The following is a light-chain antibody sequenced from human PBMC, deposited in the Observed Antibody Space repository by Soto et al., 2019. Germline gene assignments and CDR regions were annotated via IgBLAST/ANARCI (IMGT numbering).Light chain of an antibody. CDR1: DSSIGAGYD. CDR2: GNS. V-gene: IGLV1-40*01. J-gene: IGLJ1*01. CDR3: QSYDNSLSGPYV. Sequence: QSVLTQPPSVSGAPGQRVTISCTGSDSSIGAGYDVHWYQQLPGTPPKVLIYGNSNRPSGVPDRFSASKSGTSASLAITGLQAEDEADYYCQSYDNSLSGPYVFGSGTKVTVL.